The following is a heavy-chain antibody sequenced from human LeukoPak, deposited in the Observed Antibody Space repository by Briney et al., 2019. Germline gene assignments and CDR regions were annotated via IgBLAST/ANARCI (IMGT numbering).Heavy chain of an antibody. CDR3: ARERGYSGYDYFIDSPSDY. CDR1: GFTFSTYG. CDR2: IWYDGSYK. Sequence: PGTSLRLSCAASGFTFSTYGMHWVRQAPGTGLECVALIWYDGSYKYYADSVKGRFTISRDNAKNSLYLQMNSLRAEDTAVYYCARERGYSGYDYFIDSPSDYWGQGTLVTVSS. V-gene: IGHV3-33*01. J-gene: IGHJ4*02. D-gene: IGHD5-12*01.